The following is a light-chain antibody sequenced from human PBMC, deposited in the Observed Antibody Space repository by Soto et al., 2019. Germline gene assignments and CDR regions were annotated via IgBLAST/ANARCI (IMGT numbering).Light chain of an antibody. CDR3: LQYNQWVWT. J-gene: IGKJ1*01. V-gene: IGKV3-15*01. CDR2: GAS. Sequence: IEMTQSPASLSVSPGETATLSCRASQSARIYLDWYQQKPGRTPRLLIQGASTRAPGVPARFSGSGSGTDFTLTISSLQSEDSAIYYCLQYNQWVWTFGQGTKLEI. CDR1: QSARIY.